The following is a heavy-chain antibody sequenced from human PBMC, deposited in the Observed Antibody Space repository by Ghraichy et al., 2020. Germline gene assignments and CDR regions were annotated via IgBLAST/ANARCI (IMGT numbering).Heavy chain of an antibody. CDR3: ARLSPPIPWY. CDR2: IYSGGST. V-gene: IGHV3-66*04. Sequence: LSLTCAASGFTVSSNYMSWVRQAPGKGLEWVSVIYSGGSTYYADSVKGRFTISRDNSKNTLYLQMNSLRAEDTAVYYCARLSPPIPWYWGQGTLVTVSS. J-gene: IGHJ4*02. D-gene: IGHD2-2*02. CDR1: GFTVSSNY.